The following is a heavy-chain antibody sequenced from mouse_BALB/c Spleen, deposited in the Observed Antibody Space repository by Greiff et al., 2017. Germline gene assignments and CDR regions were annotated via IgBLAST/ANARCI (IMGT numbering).Heavy chain of an antibody. CDR3: ARDPGRFAY. V-gene: IGHV2-4-1*01. CDR2: IWSGGST. J-gene: IGHJ3*01. Sequence: VQLQQSGPGLVQPSQSLSITCTVSGFSLTSYGVHWVRQSPGKGLEWLGVIWSGGSTDYNAAFISRLSISKDNSKSQVFFKMNSLQADDTAMYYCARDPGRFAYWGQGTLVTVSA. CDR1: GFSLTSYG.